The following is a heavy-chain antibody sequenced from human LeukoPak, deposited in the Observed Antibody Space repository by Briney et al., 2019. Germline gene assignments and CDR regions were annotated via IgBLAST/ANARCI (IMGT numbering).Heavy chain of an antibody. J-gene: IGHJ5*02. D-gene: IGHD6-13*01. CDR1: GFTFSSFA. V-gene: IGHV3-23*01. CDR3: AKASSSWYYLDP. Sequence: PGGSLRLSFAASGFTFSSFAMNWVRQAPGKGLEWVSAVSSSGCSTYYADSVKGRFTISRDNSKSTLYLPVSSLRAKDTAVYYCAKASSSWYYLDPWGQGTLVTVSS. CDR2: VSSSGCST.